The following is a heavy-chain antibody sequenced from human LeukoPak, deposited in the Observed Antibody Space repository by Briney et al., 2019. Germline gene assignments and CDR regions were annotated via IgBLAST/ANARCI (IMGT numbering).Heavy chain of an antibody. CDR2: IYYSGST. V-gene: IGHV4-59*01. CDR1: GGSISSYY. D-gene: IGHD3-16*02. Sequence: PSETLSLTCTVSGGSISSYYWSWIRQPPGKGLEWIGYIYYSGSTNYNPSLKSRVTISVDTSKNQFSLKLSSVTAADTAVYYCARGLYDYVWGSYRYTDAFDIWGQGTMVTVSS. J-gene: IGHJ3*02. CDR3: ARGLYDYVWGSYRYTDAFDI.